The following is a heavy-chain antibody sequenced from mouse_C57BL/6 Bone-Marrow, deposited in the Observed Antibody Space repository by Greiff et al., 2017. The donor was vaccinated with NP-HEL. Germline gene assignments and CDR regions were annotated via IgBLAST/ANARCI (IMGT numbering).Heavy chain of an antibody. J-gene: IGHJ4*01. Sequence: VKVVESGPGLVAPSQSLSITCTVSGFSLTSYGVDWARQPPGKGLEWLGVIWGGGSTNYNSALMSRLSISKDNSKSQVFLKMNSLQTDDTAMYYCAAFYYGYDDDAMDYWGQGTSVTVSS. CDR2: IWGGGST. D-gene: IGHD2-2*01. CDR1: GFSLTSYG. V-gene: IGHV2-9*01. CDR3: AAFYYGYDDDAMDY.